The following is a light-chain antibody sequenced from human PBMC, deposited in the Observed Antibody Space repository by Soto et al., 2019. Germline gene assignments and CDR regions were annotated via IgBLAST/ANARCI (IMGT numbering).Light chain of an antibody. V-gene: IGKV3-15*01. J-gene: IGKJ1*01. CDR3: QQYNTWPPGPT. CDR2: GAS. Sequence: EIVMAQSPATLSVSPGERATLSCRASQSVSSNLAWYQQKPGQAPRLLIYGASTRATGIPARFSGSGSGTEFTLTIGSLQSEDFVVYYCQQYNTWPPGPTFGQGTKVELK. CDR1: QSVSSN.